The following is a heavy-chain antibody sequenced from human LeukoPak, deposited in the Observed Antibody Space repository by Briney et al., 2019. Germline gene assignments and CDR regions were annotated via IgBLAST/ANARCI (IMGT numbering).Heavy chain of an antibody. CDR2: IYYSGST. V-gene: IGHV4-31*03. Sequence: PSETLSLTCTVSGGSISSGGYHWSWIRQHPGKGLEWIGYIYYSGSTYYNPSLKSRVTISVDTSKNQFSLRLSSVTAADTAVYYCASYSSTYSKAFDYWGQGSLVTVSS. CDR3: ASYSSTYSKAFDY. D-gene: IGHD3-22*01. J-gene: IGHJ4*02. CDR1: GGSISSGGYH.